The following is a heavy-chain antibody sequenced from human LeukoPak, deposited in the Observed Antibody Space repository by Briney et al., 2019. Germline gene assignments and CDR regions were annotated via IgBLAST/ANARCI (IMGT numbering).Heavy chain of an antibody. V-gene: IGHV1-2*07. CDR1: EYSLTDYY. Sequence: ASLKVSCKAPEYSLTDYYMHWVRRAPGQGLDWMGRINPNSGGTDYAHKFQGRVTVTRATSISTANMELRRLRPDDPAVYYCAREREWEVGLRRVFDYWGQGTLVTVSS. J-gene: IGHJ4*02. D-gene: IGHD1-26*01. CDR2: INPNSGGT. CDR3: AREREWEVGLRRVFDY.